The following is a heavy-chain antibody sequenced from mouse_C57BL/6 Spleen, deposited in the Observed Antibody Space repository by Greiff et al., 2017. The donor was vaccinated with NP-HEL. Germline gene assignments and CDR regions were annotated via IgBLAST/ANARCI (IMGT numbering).Heavy chain of an antibody. CDR2: ISYDGSN. V-gene: IGHV3-6*01. CDR1: GYSITSGYY. J-gene: IGHJ2*01. CDR3: AREVVLSKGDFDY. Sequence: VQLKESGPGLVKPSQSLSLTCSVTGYSITSGYYWNWIRQFPGNTLEWMGYISYDGSNNYNPSLKNRISITRDTSKNQFFLKLNSVTTEDTATYYCAREVVLSKGDFDYWGQGTTLTVSS. D-gene: IGHD1-3*01.